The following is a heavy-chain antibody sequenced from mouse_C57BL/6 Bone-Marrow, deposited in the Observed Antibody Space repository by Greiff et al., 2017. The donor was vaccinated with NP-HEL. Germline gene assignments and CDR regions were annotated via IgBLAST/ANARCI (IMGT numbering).Heavy chain of an antibody. CDR2: IDPENGDT. CDR3: TTLGYGSSYAMDY. Sequence: VQLQQSGAELVRPGASVKLSCTASGFNIKDDYMHWVKQRPEQGLEWIGWIDPENGDTEYASKFQGKATITADTSSNTAYLQLSSLTSEDTAVYYCTTLGYGSSYAMDYWGQGTSVTVSS. J-gene: IGHJ4*01. V-gene: IGHV14-4*01. CDR1: GFNIKDDY. D-gene: IGHD1-1*01.